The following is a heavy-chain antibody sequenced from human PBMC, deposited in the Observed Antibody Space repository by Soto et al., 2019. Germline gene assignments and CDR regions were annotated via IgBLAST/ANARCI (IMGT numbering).Heavy chain of an antibody. Sequence: PSETLSLTCTVSGGSMSRYYWTWIRQPPGKGLEWIGNIHYTGSTNYNPSLKSRVTILLGTSTSQFSLKVSSVTAADTVVYYCARDLTLSSTNGPLVHWDPGTLVTVSS. CDR1: GGSMSRYY. D-gene: IGHD6-6*01. CDR2: IHYTGST. V-gene: IGHV4-59*01. CDR3: ARDLTLSSTNGPLVH. J-gene: IGHJ4*01.